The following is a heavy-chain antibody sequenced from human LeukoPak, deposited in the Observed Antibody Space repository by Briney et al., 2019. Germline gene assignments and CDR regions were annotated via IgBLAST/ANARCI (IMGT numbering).Heavy chain of an antibody. V-gene: IGHV3-43*02. Sequence: GGSLRLSCAASGFTFSVFWMSWVRQAPGKGLEWVSLISGDGGSTYYADSVKGRFTISRDNSKNSLYLQMNSLRTEDTALYYCAKDILEQQLVHGNDYWGQGTLVTVSS. CDR2: ISGDGGST. J-gene: IGHJ4*02. CDR1: GFTFSVFW. CDR3: AKDILEQQLVHGNDY. D-gene: IGHD6-13*01.